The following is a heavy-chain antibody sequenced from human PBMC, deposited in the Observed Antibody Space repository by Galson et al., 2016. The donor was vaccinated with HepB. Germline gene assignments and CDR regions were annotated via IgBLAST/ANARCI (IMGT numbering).Heavy chain of an antibody. CDR2: IWYDGHNK. J-gene: IGHJ5*02. CDR3: AKDTRPGITIFGVYDRAFDP. CDR1: GFNFSTYG. V-gene: IGHV3-33*06. Sequence: SLRLSCAASGFNFSTYGIHWVRQAPGKGLEWVAVIWYDGHNKYFADSVKGRFTISRDNSKNTLYLQMSSLRAEDTAVYYCAKDTRPGITIFGVYDRAFDPWGQGTLVTVSS. D-gene: IGHD3-3*01.